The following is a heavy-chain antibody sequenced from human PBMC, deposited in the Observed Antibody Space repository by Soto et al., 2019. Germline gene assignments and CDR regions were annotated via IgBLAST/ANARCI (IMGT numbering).Heavy chain of an antibody. CDR3: AAPQTGSLSLDP. D-gene: IGHD3-9*01. CDR2: IVVGSGNT. J-gene: IGHJ5*02. V-gene: IGHV1-58*01. Sequence: SVKVSCKASGFTFTSSAVQWVRQARGQRLEWIGWIVVGSGNTNYAQKFQERVTITRDMSTSTAYMELSSLRSEDTAVYYCAAPQTGSLSLDPWGQGTLVTVSS. CDR1: GFTFTSSA.